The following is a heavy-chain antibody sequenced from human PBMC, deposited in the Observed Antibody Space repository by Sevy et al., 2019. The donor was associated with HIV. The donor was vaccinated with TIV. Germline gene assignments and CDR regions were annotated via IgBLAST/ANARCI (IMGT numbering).Heavy chain of an antibody. Sequence: GGSLRLSCAASGFTFSDYYMTWIRQAPGKGLEWVSYISSGSTYINYADSVKGRFTISRDNAKNPLYLQMNSLRAEDTAVYYCAKDSRVYSSSHFDYWGQGTLVTVSS. V-gene: IGHV3-11*06. D-gene: IGHD6-13*01. CDR3: AKDSRVYSSSHFDY. CDR1: GFTFSDYY. J-gene: IGHJ4*02. CDR2: ISSGSTYI.